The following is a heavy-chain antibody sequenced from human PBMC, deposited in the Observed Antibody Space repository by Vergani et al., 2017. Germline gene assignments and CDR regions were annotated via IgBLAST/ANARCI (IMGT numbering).Heavy chain of an antibody. CDR1: VGSISNYY. D-gene: IGHD3-10*01. Sequence: QVQLQESGPGLVKPSETLSLTCTVSVGSISNYYWSWIRQPAGKGREWIGRIYTSGSTNYNPSLKSRVTMSVDTSKNQFSLKLTSVTAADTAVYYCARDRIALGEDAFDIWGQGTMVTVSS. V-gene: IGHV4-4*07. J-gene: IGHJ3*02. CDR3: ARDRIALGEDAFDI. CDR2: IYTSGST.